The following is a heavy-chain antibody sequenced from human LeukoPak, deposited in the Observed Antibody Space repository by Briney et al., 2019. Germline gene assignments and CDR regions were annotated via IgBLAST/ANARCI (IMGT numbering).Heavy chain of an antibody. CDR3: ARDSTATSSPIDY. Sequence: GGSLRLSCAASGFTFSSYAMSWVRQAPGKGLEWVSYISGSSSTTYYADSVKGRFTISRDNAKNSLYLQMNSLRDEDTAVYYCARDSTATSSPIDYWGQGTLVTVSS. CDR2: ISGSSSTT. V-gene: IGHV3-48*02. CDR1: GFTFSSYA. J-gene: IGHJ4*02.